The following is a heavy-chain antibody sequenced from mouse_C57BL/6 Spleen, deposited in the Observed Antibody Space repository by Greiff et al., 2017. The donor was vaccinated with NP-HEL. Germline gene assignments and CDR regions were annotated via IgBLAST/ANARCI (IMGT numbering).Heavy chain of an antibody. D-gene: IGHD2-13*01. CDR3: ARRMDYYYYAMDY. CDR2: IDPSDSET. J-gene: IGHJ4*01. Sequence: VQLQQPGAELVRPGSSVKLSCKASGYTFTSYWMHWVKQRPIQGLEWIGNIDPSDSETHYNQKFKDKATLTVDKSSSTAYMQLSSLTSEDSAVYYCARRMDYYYYAMDYWGQGTSVTVSS. CDR1: GYTFTSYW. V-gene: IGHV1-52*01.